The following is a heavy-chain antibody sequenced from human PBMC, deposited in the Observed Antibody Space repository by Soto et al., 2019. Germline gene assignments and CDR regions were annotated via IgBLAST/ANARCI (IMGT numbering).Heavy chain of an antibody. CDR3: ARGRGVHFDY. J-gene: IGHJ4*02. Sequence: QGQLQESGPGLVKPSETLSLTCTVSGGSINSDYWSWIRQPPGKGLEWIGYIDYSGSTNYNPTLRGRVTISIDTSKNQFSLNLRSVTAADTAVYYCARGRGVHFDYWGQGTLVTVSS. V-gene: IGHV4-59*01. CDR1: GGSINSDY. D-gene: IGHD3-10*01. CDR2: IDYSGST.